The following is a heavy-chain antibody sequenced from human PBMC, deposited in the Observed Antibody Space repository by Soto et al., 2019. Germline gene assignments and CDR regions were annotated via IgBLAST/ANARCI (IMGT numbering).Heavy chain of an antibody. CDR1: GLDFSSEV. CDR2: ISGSGRTI. J-gene: IGHJ6*02. D-gene: IGHD1-26*01. V-gene: IGHV3-23*01. Sequence: GGSLRLSCAASGLDFSSEVMCWVRQAPGKGLEWVSSISGSGRTIYHADSMRGRFAISRDNSKNSLYLQLNNLRVDDTAVYYCAKVGPSYYYGMDVWGQGITVTAS. CDR3: AKVGPSYYYGMDV.